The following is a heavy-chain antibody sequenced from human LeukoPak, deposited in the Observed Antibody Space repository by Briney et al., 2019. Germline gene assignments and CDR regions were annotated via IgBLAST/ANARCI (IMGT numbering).Heavy chain of an antibody. Sequence: VGSLRLSCAASGFTFSSYEMNWVRQAPGKGLEWVSYISSSGSTIYYADSVKGRFTISRDNAKNSLYLQMNSLRAEDTAVYYCAREVYYYDSSGYPHPNYFDYWGQGTLVTVSS. CDR2: ISSSGSTI. V-gene: IGHV3-48*03. J-gene: IGHJ4*02. CDR1: GFTFSSYE. CDR3: AREVYYYDSSGYPHPNYFDY. D-gene: IGHD3-22*01.